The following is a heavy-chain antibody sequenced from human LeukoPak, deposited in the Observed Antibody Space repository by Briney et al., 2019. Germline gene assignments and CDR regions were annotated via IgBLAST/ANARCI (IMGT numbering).Heavy chain of an antibody. Sequence: GGSLRLASSASGFTFPIYAMNWVRQSPGKGLEWVSAISGSGDAPSYADSVKGRFTISRDNSKNTLYLHMNSLRVEDTAMYYCAKDPARSGYYMDVWGTGTTVTVSS. V-gene: IGHV3-23*01. CDR3: AKDPARSGYYMDV. J-gene: IGHJ6*03. CDR1: GFTFPIYA. D-gene: IGHD3-10*01. CDR2: ISGSGDAP.